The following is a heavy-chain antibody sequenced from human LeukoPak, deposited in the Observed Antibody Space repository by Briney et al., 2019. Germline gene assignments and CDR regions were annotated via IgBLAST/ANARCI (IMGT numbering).Heavy chain of an antibody. CDR3: ARRIGDILTGSRFDP. CDR2: IYPGDSDT. Sequence: GESLKISCKGSGYSFTSYWIGWVRQMPGKGLEWMGIIYPGDSDTRYSPSFQGQVTISADKSISTAYLQWSSLKASDTAMYYCARRIGDILTGSRFDPWGQGTLVTVSS. J-gene: IGHJ5*02. D-gene: IGHD3-9*01. CDR1: GYSFTSYW. V-gene: IGHV5-51*01.